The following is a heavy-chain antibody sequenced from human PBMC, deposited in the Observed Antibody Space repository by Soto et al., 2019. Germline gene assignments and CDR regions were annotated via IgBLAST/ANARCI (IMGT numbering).Heavy chain of an antibody. Sequence: QVQLQQWGAGLVKPSETLSLSCAVYGQSFSGHSWAWIRQPPGKGLEWIGEINESGSTYYKPSLKIRVSISTDTSKNQSALKLSSVGAADTAAYFCARGSGIVALPGELEDVNYDYWGQGTLVNVSS. J-gene: IGHJ4*02. CDR1: GQSFSGHS. CDR3: ARGSGIVALPGELEDVNYDY. V-gene: IGHV4-34*01. CDR2: INESGST. D-gene: IGHD1-1*01.